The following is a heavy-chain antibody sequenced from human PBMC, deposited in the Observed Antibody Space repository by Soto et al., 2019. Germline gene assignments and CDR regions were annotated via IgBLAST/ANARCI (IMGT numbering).Heavy chain of an antibody. D-gene: IGHD2-8*01. V-gene: IGHV1-2*04. CDR1: GYSFTDYH. J-gene: IGHJ6*02. CDR2: INPQRGGT. Sequence: QVQLVQSGGEVKKPGASVKVSCKASGYSFTDYHIHWVRQAPGQGLEWLGRINPQRGGTSTAQKFQGWVTMTTDTSISTASMELTRLTSDDTAIYYCARGDSTDCSNGVCSFFYNHDMDVWGQGTTVTVSS. CDR3: ARGDSTDCSNGVCSFFYNHDMDV.